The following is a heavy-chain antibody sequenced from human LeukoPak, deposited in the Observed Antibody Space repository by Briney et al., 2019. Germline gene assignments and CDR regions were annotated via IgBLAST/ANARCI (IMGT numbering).Heavy chain of an antibody. CDR2: INPSGGST. CDR3: ARGSNDAFDI. V-gene: IGHV1-46*01. CDR1: GYTFTSYY. J-gene: IGHJ3*02. D-gene: IGHD1-26*01. Sequence: ASVKVSCKASGYTFTSYYIHWVRQAPGQGLEWMGLINPSGGSTSYAQKFQGRVTMTRDMSTSTVYMELSSLRSEDTAVYYCARGSNDAFDIWGQGTMVTVSS.